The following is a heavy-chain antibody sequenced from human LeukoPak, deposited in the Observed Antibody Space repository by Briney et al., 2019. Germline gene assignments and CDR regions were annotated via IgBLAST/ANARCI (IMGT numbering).Heavy chain of an antibody. Sequence: SETLPLTCAVYGGPLRGYYWIWIRQPPARGLEGMGGMNHRGSTNYNPALKSRLTIPLDTSKNQFALKLSYVTAADTAVYYCASVYLFWTVGYYDSGYFDYWGQGTLVTVSS. D-gene: IGHD3-22*01. CDR2: MNHRGST. V-gene: IGHV4-34*01. CDR3: ASVYLFWTVGYYDSGYFDY. J-gene: IGHJ4*02. CDR1: GGPLRGYY.